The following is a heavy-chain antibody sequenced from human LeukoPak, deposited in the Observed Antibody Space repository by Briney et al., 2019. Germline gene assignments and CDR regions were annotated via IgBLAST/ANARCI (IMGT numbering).Heavy chain of an antibody. D-gene: IGHD2-15*01. CDR2: INHSGST. V-gene: IGHV4-34*01. J-gene: IGHJ3*02. CDR3: ARETRGLIVVVSRGAFDI. Sequence: SETLSLTCAVYGGSFSGYYWSWIRQPPGKGLEWIGEINHSGSTNYNPSLKSRVTISVDTSKNQFSLKLSSMTAADTAVYYCARETRGLIVVVSRGAFDIWGQGTMVTVSS. CDR1: GGSFSGYY.